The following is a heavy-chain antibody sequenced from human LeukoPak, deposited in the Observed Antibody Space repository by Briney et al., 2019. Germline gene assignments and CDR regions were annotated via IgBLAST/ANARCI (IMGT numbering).Heavy chain of an antibody. CDR1: GFTFSSYW. CDR2: INWNGGST. J-gene: IGHJ4*02. D-gene: IGHD3-22*01. V-gene: IGHV3-20*04. Sequence: GGSLRLSCAASGFTFSSYWMSWVRRAPGKGLEWVSGINWNGGSTGYADSVKGRFTISGDNAKNSLYLQMNSLRAEDTALYYCARDLLYYDSSGLTGYWGQGTLVTVSS. CDR3: ARDLLYYDSSGLTGY.